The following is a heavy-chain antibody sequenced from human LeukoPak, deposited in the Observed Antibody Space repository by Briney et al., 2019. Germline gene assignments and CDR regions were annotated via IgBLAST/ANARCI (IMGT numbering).Heavy chain of an antibody. J-gene: IGHJ6*03. Sequence: SETLSLTCTVSGGSISSSSYYWGWIRQPPGKGLEWIGSIYYSGSTYYNPSLKSRVTISVDTSKNQFSLKLSSVTAADTAVYYCARGVAVAGTWYYYYYYYMDVWGKGTTVTVSS. V-gene: IGHV4-39*01. CDR3: ARGVAVAGTWYYYYYYYMDV. CDR1: GGSISSSSYY. D-gene: IGHD6-19*01. CDR2: IYYSGST.